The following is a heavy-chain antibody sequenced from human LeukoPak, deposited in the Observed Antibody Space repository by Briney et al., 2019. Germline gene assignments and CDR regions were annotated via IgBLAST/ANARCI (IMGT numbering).Heavy chain of an antibody. CDR1: GGSISSSSYY. CDR2: IYYSGSA. CDR3: ARGATCYDFWSGYYPTDYYFDY. D-gene: IGHD3-3*01. Sequence: SETLSLTCTISGGSISSSSYYWGWIRQPPGKGLEWMGSIYYSGSAYYNPSLKSRVTISVATSKNQFSLKLSSVTAADTAVYYCARGATCYDFWSGYYPTDYYFDYWGQGTLVTVSS. V-gene: IGHV4-39*07. J-gene: IGHJ4*02.